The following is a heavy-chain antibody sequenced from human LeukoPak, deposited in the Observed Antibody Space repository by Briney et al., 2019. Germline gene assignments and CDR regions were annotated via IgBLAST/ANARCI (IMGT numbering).Heavy chain of an antibody. D-gene: IGHD3-10*01. CDR3: ARGVTMVRGVIGY. V-gene: IGHV4-61*05. CDR1: GGSISSSSYY. CDR2: IYYSGNT. Sequence: SETLSLTCTVSGGSISSSSYYWGWIRQPPGKGLEWIGYIYYSGNTNYNPSLKSRVTISLDTSKNQFSLKLSSVTAADTAVYYCARGVTMVRGVIGYWGQGTLVTVSS. J-gene: IGHJ4*02.